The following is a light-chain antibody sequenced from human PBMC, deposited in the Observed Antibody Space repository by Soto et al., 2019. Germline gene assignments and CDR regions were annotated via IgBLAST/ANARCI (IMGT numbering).Light chain of an antibody. V-gene: IGLV2-14*03. CDR2: DVS. CDR1: SSDVGGYDY. J-gene: IGLJ1*01. CDR3: SSYTSSSTPYV. Sequence: QSALTQPASVSGSPGQSITISCTGSSSDVGGYDYVSWYQHHPGKAPKLMIHDVSNRPSGVSNRFSGSKSGNTASLTISGLQAEDEAEYYCSSYTSSSTPYVFGTGTKLTVL.